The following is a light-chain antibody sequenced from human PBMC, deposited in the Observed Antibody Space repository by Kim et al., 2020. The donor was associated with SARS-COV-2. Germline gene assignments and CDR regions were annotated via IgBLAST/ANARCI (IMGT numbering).Light chain of an antibody. CDR1: QSVSNN. Sequence: SPGESAPLSCRASQSVSNNLAWYQHKPGQPPRPLIYGASTRATGVPARFSGSGSGTDFTLTVSSLQSEDFAVYYCHQYNDWPPGDTFGQGTKLEI. V-gene: IGKV3-15*01. J-gene: IGKJ2*01. CDR3: HQYNDWPPGDT. CDR2: GAS.